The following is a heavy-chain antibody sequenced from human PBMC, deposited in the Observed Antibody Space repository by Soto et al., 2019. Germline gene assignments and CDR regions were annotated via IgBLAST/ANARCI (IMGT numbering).Heavy chain of an antibody. V-gene: IGHV4-59*01. CDR1: GSSISSSY. Sequence: PXETLSLTCTVSGSSISSSYWSWIRQSPEMGLEWIAYVYHTGATNYNPSLKSRVTISLDTSKGQFSLNLTSLTTADTAVYFCARGGNRYSNVASGVGGFDFWGQGSLVTVSS. D-gene: IGHD5-12*01. J-gene: IGHJ4*02. CDR3: ARGGNRYSNVASGVGGFDF. CDR2: VYHTGAT.